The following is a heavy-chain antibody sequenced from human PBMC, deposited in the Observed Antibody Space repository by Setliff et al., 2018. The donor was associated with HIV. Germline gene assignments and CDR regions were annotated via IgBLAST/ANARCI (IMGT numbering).Heavy chain of an antibody. J-gene: IGHJ6*03. CDR1: GESFSGFY. V-gene: IGHV4-34*01. CDR3: ARGFGAPYLFSGYMDV. CDR2: INPSGST. D-gene: IGHD1-26*01. Sequence: SSETLSLTCAVYGESFSGFYWNWIRQHPGKGLEWIGEINPSGSTNYNPSLKSRVTISVDKAKNQFSLKLTSVTAADTAVYFCARGFGAPYLFSGYMDVWGKGTTVTVSS.